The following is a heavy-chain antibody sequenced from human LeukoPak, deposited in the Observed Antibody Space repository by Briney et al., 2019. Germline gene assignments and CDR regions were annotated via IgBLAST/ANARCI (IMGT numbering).Heavy chain of an antibody. J-gene: IGHJ5*02. Sequence: PSETLSLTCTVSGGSIISTTDYWGWIRQPPGKGLERIASIYYSGSTSYNPSLKRRVTMSVDTSKNQFSLRLTSVTAADTAVYFCARNQSSIHLAYSGHDSPGPYIWFDPWGQGTLVTVSS. D-gene: IGHD5-12*01. CDR3: ARNQSSIHLAYSGHDSPGPYIWFDP. V-gene: IGHV4-39*01. CDR2: IYYSGST. CDR1: GGSIISTTDY.